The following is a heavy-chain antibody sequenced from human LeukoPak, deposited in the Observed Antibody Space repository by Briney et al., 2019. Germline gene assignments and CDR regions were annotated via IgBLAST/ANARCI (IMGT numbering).Heavy chain of an antibody. V-gene: IGHV3-53*01. J-gene: IGHJ4*02. D-gene: IGHD2-2*01. CDR2: IYSGGST. CDR3: ARGCSSTSCYGFDY. CDR1: GFTVSSKY. Sequence: GGSLTLSCAASGFTVSSKYMSWVRQAPGKGLEWVSDIYSGGSTYYPDSLKSRFAISRDNSKNTLYLQMNSLRAEDTAVYYCARGCSSTSCYGFDYWGQGTLVTVSS.